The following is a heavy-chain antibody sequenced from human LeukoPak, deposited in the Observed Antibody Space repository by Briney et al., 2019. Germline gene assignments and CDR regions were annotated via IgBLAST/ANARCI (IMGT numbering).Heavy chain of an antibody. Sequence: GGSLRLFCAASGFTFSSYAMSWVRQAPGEGLEWVSAISGSGGSTYYADSVKGRFTISRDNSKNTLYLQMNSLRAEDTAVYYCAGGVFEVVSYYYYYYGMDVWGQGTTVTVSS. CDR1: GFTFSSYA. D-gene: IGHD2-21*01. CDR3: AGGVFEVVSYYYYYYGMDV. CDR2: ISGSGGST. V-gene: IGHV3-23*01. J-gene: IGHJ6*02.